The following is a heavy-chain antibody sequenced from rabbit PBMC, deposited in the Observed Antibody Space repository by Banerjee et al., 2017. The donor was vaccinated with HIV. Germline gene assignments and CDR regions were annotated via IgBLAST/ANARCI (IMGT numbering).Heavy chain of an antibody. CDR3: ARDLAGVIGWNFDL. D-gene: IGHD4-1*01. CDR2: INTSTGNT. Sequence: QEQLEESGGGLVTPGRTLTLSCTASGFDFSRYYMCWVRQAPGKGLEWIACINTSTGNTVYASWAKGRFTIPKTSSTTVTLQMTSLTAADTATYFCARDLAGVIGWNFDLLGPGTLVTVS. CDR1: GFDFSRYY. V-gene: IGHV1S45*01. J-gene: IGHJ4*01.